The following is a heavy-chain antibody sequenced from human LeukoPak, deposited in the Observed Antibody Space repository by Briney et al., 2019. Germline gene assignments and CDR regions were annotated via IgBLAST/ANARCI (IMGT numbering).Heavy chain of an antibody. J-gene: IGHJ3*02. CDR3: ASLQRYYGSGSYYSDAFDI. V-gene: IGHV4-61*05. CDR2: IYYSGST. D-gene: IGHD3-10*01. Sequence: PSETLSLTCTVSGGSISSTRYYWGWIRQPPGKGLEWIGYIYYSGSTNYNPSLNSRVTISVDTSKNQFSLKLSSVTAADTAVYYCASLQRYYGSGSYYSDAFDIWGQGTMVTVSS. CDR1: GGSISSTRYY.